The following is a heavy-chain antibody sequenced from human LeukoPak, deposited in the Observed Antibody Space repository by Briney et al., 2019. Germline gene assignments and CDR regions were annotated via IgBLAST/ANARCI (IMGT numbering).Heavy chain of an antibody. CDR3: AKDDATGTSSDAFDI. V-gene: IGHV3-23*01. Sequence: TGGSLRLSCAASGFIFSGYAMSWVRQAPGKGLEWVSGISGSGNKAYYADSMKGRFTISRDNSKNMLYLQMNSLSAEDTAIYYSAKDDATGTSSDAFDIWGQGTMVTVSS. J-gene: IGHJ3*02. CDR1: GFIFSGYA. D-gene: IGHD1-1*01. CDR2: ISGSGNKA.